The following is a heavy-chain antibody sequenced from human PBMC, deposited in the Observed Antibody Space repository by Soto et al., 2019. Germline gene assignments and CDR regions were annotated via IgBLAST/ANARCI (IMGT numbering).Heavy chain of an antibody. J-gene: IGHJ4*02. CDR1: GFTFSSYS. CDR3: ARDSSGDYAGWGY. CDR2: IRSSSSYI. V-gene: IGHV3-21*01. Sequence: EVQLVESGGGLVKPGGSLRLYCAASGFTFSSYSMNWVRQAPGKGLEWVSSIRSSSSYIYYADSVKGRFTISRDNAKNSLYLQMNSLRAEDTAVYYCARDSSGDYAGWGYWGQGTLVTVSS. D-gene: IGHD4-17*01.